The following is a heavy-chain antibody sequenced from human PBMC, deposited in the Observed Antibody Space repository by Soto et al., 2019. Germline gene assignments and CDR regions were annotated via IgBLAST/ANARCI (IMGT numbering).Heavy chain of an antibody. J-gene: IGHJ5*02. CDR1: GFTISTYA. CDR2: VTGSGSQI. Sequence: GGSLRLSCAASGFTISTYAMTWVRQAPGKGLECVSGVTGSGSQIYYADSVKGRFTISKDNSKNTLYLQMSSLREEDAALYYCAKDAVYRDGLWLMDSWGQGTLVTVSS. V-gene: IGHV3-23*01. CDR3: AKDAVYRDGLWLMDS. D-gene: IGHD2-21*01.